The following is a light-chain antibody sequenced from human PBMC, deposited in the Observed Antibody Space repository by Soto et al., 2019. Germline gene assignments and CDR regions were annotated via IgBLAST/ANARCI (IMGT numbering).Light chain of an antibody. J-gene: IGKJ1*01. CDR3: QQYNNWPPWT. CDR1: QSVSSN. V-gene: IGKV3-15*01. Sequence: EIVMTQSPATLSVSPGERATLSCRASQSVSSNLAWYQQKPGQAPRILIYGASTRATGIPARFSGSGSGTEFTLTISSLQSEEFAVYYCQQYNNWPPWTFGQGTKVEIK. CDR2: GAS.